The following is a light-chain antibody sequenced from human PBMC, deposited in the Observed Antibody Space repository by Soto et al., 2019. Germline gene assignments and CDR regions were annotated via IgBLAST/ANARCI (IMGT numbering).Light chain of an antibody. CDR3: QQYCSSRK. CDR2: GAS. V-gene: IGKV3-20*01. CDR1: PSVSSSY. J-gene: IGKJ1*01. Sequence: ELVLTQSPGTLSLSPGERATLSFRASPSVSSSYLAWYQQKPVQAPRLLIYGASSRATGIPDRFSGSGSGTAFTLTISRLEPEDFAVYYCQQYCSSRKFGQGTKVEIK.